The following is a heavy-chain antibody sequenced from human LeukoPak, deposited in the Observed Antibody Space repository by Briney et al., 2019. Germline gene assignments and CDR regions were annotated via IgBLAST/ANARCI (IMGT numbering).Heavy chain of an antibody. D-gene: IGHD1-26*01. CDR2: IYYSENT. CDR1: GASISSYY. CDR3: ARPNGGATTGLFDY. J-gene: IGHJ4*02. V-gene: IGHV4-59*12. Sequence: SETLSLTCTVSGASISSYYWSWLRQPPGKGLEWIGYIYYSENTNYNPSLKSRVTISGDTSKNQFSLKLSSVTAADTAVYFCARPNGGATTGLFDYWGQGALVTVSS.